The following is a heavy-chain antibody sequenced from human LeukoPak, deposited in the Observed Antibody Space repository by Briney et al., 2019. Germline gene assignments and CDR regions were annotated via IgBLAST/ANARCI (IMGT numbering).Heavy chain of an antibody. CDR3: ARVMGATTSSPYDY. D-gene: IGHD1-26*01. V-gene: IGHV3-21*01. CDR1: GFTFSSYS. Sequence: PGGSLRLSCAAFGFTFSSYSMNWVRQAPGKGLEWVSSISSSSSYIYYADSVKGRFTISRDNAKNSLYLQMNSLRAEDTALYYCARVMGATTSSPYDYWGQGTLVTVSS. J-gene: IGHJ4*02. CDR2: ISSSSSYI.